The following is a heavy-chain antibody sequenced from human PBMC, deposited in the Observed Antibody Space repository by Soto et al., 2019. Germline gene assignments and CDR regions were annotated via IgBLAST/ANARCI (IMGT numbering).Heavy chain of an antibody. V-gene: IGHV4-30-4*01. CDR3: ARVEGYYDRNGYNWFDP. J-gene: IGHJ5*02. D-gene: IGHD3-22*01. CDR2: IYYSGST. Sequence: QVQLQESGPGLVKPSQTLSLTCTVSGGSISSGDYYWTWIRQPPGEGLEWIGYIYYSGSTHYNPSLKSRLTISLDTSKNQFSLKLSSVTAADTAVYYCARVEGYYDRNGYNWFDPWGQGTLVTVSS. CDR1: GGSISSGDYY.